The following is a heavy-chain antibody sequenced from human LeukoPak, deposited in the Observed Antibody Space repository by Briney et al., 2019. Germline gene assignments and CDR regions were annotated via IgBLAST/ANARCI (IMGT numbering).Heavy chain of an antibody. CDR2: IDPSDSYT. J-gene: IGHJ4*02. Sequence: GESLKISCKGSGYSFTSYWISWVRQMPGKGLEWMGRIDPSDSYTNYSPSFQGHVTISAYKSISTAYLQWSSLKASDTAMYYCARHGSEWLLLYYYFDYWGQGTLVTVSS. CDR1: GYSFTSYW. CDR3: ARHGSEWLLLYYYFDY. V-gene: IGHV5-10-1*01. D-gene: IGHD3-22*01.